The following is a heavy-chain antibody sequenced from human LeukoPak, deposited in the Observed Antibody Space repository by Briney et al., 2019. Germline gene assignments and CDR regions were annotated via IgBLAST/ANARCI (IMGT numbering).Heavy chain of an antibody. J-gene: IGHJ3*02. CDR3: ARVGSGSQGAFDI. CDR1: GFTFDDYA. D-gene: IGHD1-26*01. V-gene: IGHV3-9*01. CDR2: ISWDSGSI. Sequence: GRSLRLSCAASGFTFDDYAMHWVRQAPGKGLEWLSGISWDSGSIGYADSVKGRFTISRDNAKNSLYLQMNSLRAEDTAVYYCARVGSGSQGAFDIWGQGTMVTVSS.